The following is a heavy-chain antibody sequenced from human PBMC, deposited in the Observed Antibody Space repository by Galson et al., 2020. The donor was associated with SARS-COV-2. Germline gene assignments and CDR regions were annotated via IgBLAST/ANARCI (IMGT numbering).Heavy chain of an antibody. CDR2: IDWDDDK. V-gene: IGHV2-70*11. J-gene: IGHJ6*03. CDR3: ARIRLPLIAAAGTRTYYYYMDV. Sequence: SGPTLVKPTQTLTLTCTFSGFSLSTSGMCVSWIRQPPGKALEWLARIDWDDDKYYSTSLKTRLTISKDTSKNQVVLTMTNMDPVDTATYYCARIRLPLIAAAGTRTYYYYMDVWGKGTTVTVSS. CDR1: GFSLSTSGMC. D-gene: IGHD6-13*01.